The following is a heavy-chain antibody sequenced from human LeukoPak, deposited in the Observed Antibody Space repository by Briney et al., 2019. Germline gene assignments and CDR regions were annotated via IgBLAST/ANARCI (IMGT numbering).Heavy chain of an antibody. CDR3: ARVLHAPYLIDS. D-gene: IGHD2-8*01. V-gene: IGHV4-38-2*02. CDR1: DSSITSTYY. Sequence: SETLSLTCTVSDSSITSTYYWAWFRQPPGKGLEWIATVFRLQTVRTFNNPSLESRVTMSLDPSQNQFSLNLASVTAADTALYFCARVLHAPYLIDSWGQGTLVTVSS. J-gene: IGHJ4*02. CDR2: VFRLQTVRT.